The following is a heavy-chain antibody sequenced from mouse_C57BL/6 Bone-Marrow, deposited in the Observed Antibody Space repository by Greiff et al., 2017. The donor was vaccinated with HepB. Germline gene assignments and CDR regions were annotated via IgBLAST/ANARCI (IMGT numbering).Heavy chain of an antibody. D-gene: IGHD2-3*01. V-gene: IGHV5-4*01. CDR1: GFTFSSYA. Sequence: DVKLVESGGGLVKPGGSLKLSCAASGFTFSSYAMSWVRQTPEKRLEWVATISDGGSYTYYPDNVKGRFTISRDNAKNNLYLQMSHLKSEDTAMYYCAREGGLLQFAYWGQGTLVTVSA. CDR2: ISDGGSYT. J-gene: IGHJ3*01. CDR3: AREGGLLQFAY.